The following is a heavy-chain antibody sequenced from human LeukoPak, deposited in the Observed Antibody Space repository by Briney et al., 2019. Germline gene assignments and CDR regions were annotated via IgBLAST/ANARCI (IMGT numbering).Heavy chain of an antibody. Sequence: TSETLSLTCAVYGGSFSGYYWSWIRQPPGKGLEWIGEINHSGSTNYNPSLKSRVTMALDTSKNQFSLKLNSVTAADTAVYYCARGFRGPNFDYWGQGTLVTVSS. D-gene: IGHD3-10*01. CDR1: GGSFSGYY. CDR3: ARGFRGPNFDY. J-gene: IGHJ4*02. V-gene: IGHV4-34*01. CDR2: INHSGST.